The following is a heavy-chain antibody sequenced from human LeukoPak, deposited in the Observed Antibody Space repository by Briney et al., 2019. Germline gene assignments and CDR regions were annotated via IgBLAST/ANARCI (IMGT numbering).Heavy chain of an antibody. CDR1: GFTFSSYG. Sequence: GGSLRLSCAASGFTFSSYGMHWVRQAPGRGLEGVAGMSYDGSNTYYADSVKGRFTISRDNSKNTVYLQMNSLRAEDTAVDYCAKGSSCGFYYFDYWGQGTLATVSS. J-gene: IGHJ4*02. CDR3: AKGSSCGFYYFDY. V-gene: IGHV3-30*18. CDR2: MSYDGSNT. D-gene: IGHD6-19*01.